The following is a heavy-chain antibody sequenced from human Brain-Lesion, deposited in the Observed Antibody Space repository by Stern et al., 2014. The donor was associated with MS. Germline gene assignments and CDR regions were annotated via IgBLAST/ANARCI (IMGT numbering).Heavy chain of an antibody. J-gene: IGHJ4*02. CDR3: ATYYYDSTGYNDF. V-gene: IGHV1-2*04. Sequence: MQLVESGAEVKKPGASVKVSSKASGYTFTGYYMHWVRQAPGQGLEWMGWINPKSGGTNYAQKFQGWVTMTRDTSINTAYMELSRLRSDDTAVYYCATYYYDSTGYNDFWGQGTLVTVSS. CDR2: INPKSGGT. CDR1: GYTFTGYY. D-gene: IGHD3-22*01.